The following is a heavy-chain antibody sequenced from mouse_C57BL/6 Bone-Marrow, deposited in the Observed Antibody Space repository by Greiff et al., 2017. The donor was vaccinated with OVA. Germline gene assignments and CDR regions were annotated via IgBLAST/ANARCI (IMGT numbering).Heavy chain of an antibody. CDR1: GYAFSSSW. CDR2: IYPGDGDT. V-gene: IGHV1-82*01. CDR3: ARGNGPDY. Sequence: QVQLQQPGPELVKPGASVKISCKASGYAFSSSWMNWVKQRPGKGLEWIGRIYPGDGDTNYNGKFKGKATLTADKSSSTAYMQLSSLTSEDSAVYFCARGNGPDYWGQGTSVTVSS. J-gene: IGHJ4*01. D-gene: IGHD3-1*01.